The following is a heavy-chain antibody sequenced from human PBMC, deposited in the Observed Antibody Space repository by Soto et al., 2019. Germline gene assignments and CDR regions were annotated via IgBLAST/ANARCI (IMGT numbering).Heavy chain of an antibody. CDR1: GPTLSDHF. V-gene: IGHV3-11*04. D-gene: IGHD2-15*01. Sequence: GSLRLSCAASGPTLSDHFMSWVRQAPGKGLEWVSCIGNSGSSMYYADAVKGRFTISRDNAKNTLYLQMKSLRAEDTAVYYCAKARRHCSGGSCWSFDYWGQGTLVTVSS. J-gene: IGHJ4*02. CDR3: AKARRHCSGGSCWSFDY. CDR2: IGNSGSSM.